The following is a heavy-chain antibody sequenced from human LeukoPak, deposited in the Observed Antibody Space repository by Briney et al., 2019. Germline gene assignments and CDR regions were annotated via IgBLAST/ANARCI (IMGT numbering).Heavy chain of an antibody. V-gene: IGHV3-66*01. CDR2: IYSGGST. CDR3: ARMYDYGDYVEGYDY. Sequence: GGSLRLSCAASGFTVSSNYMSWVRQAPGKGLEWVSVIYSGGSTYYADSVKGRFTISRDNSKNTLYLQMNSLRAEDTAVYYCARMYDYGDYVEGYDYWGQGTLVTVSS. J-gene: IGHJ4*02. CDR1: GFTVSSNY. D-gene: IGHD4-17*01.